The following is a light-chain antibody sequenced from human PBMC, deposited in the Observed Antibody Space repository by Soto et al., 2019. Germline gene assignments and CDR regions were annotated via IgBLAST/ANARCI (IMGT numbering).Light chain of an antibody. J-gene: IGLJ2*01. CDR2: YDD. CDR1: SSNIGNNA. V-gene: IGLV1-36*01. CDR3: AAWDDSLNGPL. Sequence: QSVLTQPPSVSEAPRQRVTISCSGSSSNIGNNAVNWYQQLPGKAPKLLIYYDDLLPSGVSDRFSGSKSGTSASLAISGLQSEDEADYYCAAWDDSLNGPLCGGGTKVPVL.